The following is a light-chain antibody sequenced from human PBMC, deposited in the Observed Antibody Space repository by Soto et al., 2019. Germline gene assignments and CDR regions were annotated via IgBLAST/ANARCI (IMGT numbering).Light chain of an antibody. CDR3: MQGLHIPIT. J-gene: IGKJ5*01. V-gene: IGKV2-28*01. CDR1: QSLLHSNGKNY. CDR2: LGS. Sequence: DCVMTQSPLSLAVTPGEPAAISCRSNQSLLHSNGKNYFDWFLQKPGQSPQVLINLGSNRASGVPDRFSGSGSGTDFTLKISRVEAEDVGVYYCMQGLHIPITFGQGTRLEIK.